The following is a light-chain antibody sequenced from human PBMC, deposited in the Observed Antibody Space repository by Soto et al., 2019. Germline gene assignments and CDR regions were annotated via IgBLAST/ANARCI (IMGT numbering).Light chain of an antibody. V-gene: IGKV3-11*01. CDR2: DAS. CDR3: QQRSNWLLT. J-gene: IGKJ4*01. Sequence: EIVLTQSPATLSLSPGERATLSCRASQSVSSYVAWYQQKPGQAPRLLIYDASNRATGIPARFSGSGSGTDFTLTISSLEPEDVAVYYCQQRSNWLLTFGGGTKVEIK. CDR1: QSVSSY.